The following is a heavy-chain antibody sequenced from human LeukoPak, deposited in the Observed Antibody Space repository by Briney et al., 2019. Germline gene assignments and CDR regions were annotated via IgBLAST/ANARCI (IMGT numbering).Heavy chain of an antibody. D-gene: IGHD3-22*01. CDR1: GYTFTAYS. V-gene: IGHV1-69*13. Sequence: GASVKVSCKATGYTFTAYSMHWVRQAPGQGLEWMGGIIPIFGTANYAQKFQGRVTITADESTSTAYMELSSLRSEDTAVYYCARSADNYYYDSSGYYSLDYWGQGTLVTVSS. J-gene: IGHJ4*02. CDR3: ARSADNYYYDSSGYYSLDY. CDR2: IIPIFGTA.